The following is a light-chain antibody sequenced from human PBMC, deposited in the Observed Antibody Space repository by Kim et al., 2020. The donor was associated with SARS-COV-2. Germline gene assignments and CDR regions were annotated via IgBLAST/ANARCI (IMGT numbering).Light chain of an antibody. J-gene: IGLJ3*02. Sequence: GQRVTIPCSGSNSNIGNNFVYWYQHLPGMAPTLLIYRDNQRRSGVPARFSGSKSGTSASLAISGLRSEDEADYYCALWDDSLNGPVFGGGTQLTVL. V-gene: IGLV1-47*01. CDR1: NSNIGNNF. CDR3: ALWDDSLNGPV. CDR2: RDN.